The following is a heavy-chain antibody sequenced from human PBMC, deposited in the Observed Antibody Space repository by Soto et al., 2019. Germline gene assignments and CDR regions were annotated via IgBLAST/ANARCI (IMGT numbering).Heavy chain of an antibody. Sequence: ETLSLTCAVYGGSFSGYYWNWIRQAPGKGLEWVANIKQDGSEKYYVDSVKGRFTISRDNAKNSLYLQMNSLRAEDTAVYYCARENGDYGMDVWGQGTTVTVSS. CDR2: IKQDGSEK. J-gene: IGHJ6*02. D-gene: IGHD2-8*01. CDR1: GGSFSGYY. CDR3: ARENGDYGMDV. V-gene: IGHV3-7*03.